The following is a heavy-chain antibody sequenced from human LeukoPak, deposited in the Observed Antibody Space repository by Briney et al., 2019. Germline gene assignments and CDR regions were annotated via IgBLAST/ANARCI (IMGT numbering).Heavy chain of an antibody. D-gene: IGHD6-19*01. Sequence: PSETLSLICTVSGGSISTYYWSWIRQPVGKGLEWIGHIKTSGSTHYNPSLRSGITMSVDTSKNQFSLNLSSVTAADTAVYYCASGLGSSGWYGEYFQHWGQGTLVTVSS. CDR3: ASGLGSSGWYGEYFQH. CDR1: GGSISTYY. CDR2: IKTSGST. V-gene: IGHV4-4*07. J-gene: IGHJ1*01.